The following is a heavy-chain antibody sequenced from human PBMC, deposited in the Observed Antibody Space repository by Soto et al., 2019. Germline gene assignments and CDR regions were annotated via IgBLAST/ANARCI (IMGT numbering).Heavy chain of an antibody. J-gene: IGHJ4*02. V-gene: IGHV1-2*02. CDR1: GYTFTGYY. Sequence: VASVKVSCKASGYTFTGYYMHWVRQAPGQGLEWMGWINPNSGGTNYAQKFQGRVTMTRDTSISTAYMELSRLRSDDTAVYYCARDDSSGYSYFDYWAQGTPVTVSS. D-gene: IGHD3-22*01. CDR2: INPNSGGT. CDR3: ARDDSSGYSYFDY.